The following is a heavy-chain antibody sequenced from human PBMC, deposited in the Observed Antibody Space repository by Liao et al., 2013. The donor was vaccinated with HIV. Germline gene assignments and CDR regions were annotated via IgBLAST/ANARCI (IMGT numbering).Heavy chain of an antibody. CDR2: IYHSGSI. V-gene: IGHV4-30-2*01. CDR1: GDSISSGGYS. D-gene: IGHD4-17*01. J-gene: IGHJ4*02. CDR3: ASASGLFGDYGFDY. Sequence: QLQLQESGSRLVKPSQTLSLTCAVSGDSISSGGYSWSWIRQPPGKGLEWIGYIYHSGSIYYNPSLKSRVTISVDSSKNQFSLKLTSVTAADTAVYYCASASGLFGDYGFDYWGQGTRVTVSS.